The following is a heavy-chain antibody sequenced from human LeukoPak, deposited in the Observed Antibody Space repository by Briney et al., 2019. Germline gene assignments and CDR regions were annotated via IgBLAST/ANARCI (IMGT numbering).Heavy chain of an antibody. CDR2: INHSGST. V-gene: IGHV4-34*01. CDR3: ARGSNYYDSGKGWFDP. D-gene: IGHD3-10*01. Sequence: SETLSLTCAVSGGSLSGYYWSWIRQPPGKGLEWIGEINHSGSTNYNPSLKSRVTISVDTSKNQFSLKLSSVTAADTAVYYCARGSNYYDSGKGWFDPWGQGTLVTVSS. CDR1: GGSLSGYY. J-gene: IGHJ5*02.